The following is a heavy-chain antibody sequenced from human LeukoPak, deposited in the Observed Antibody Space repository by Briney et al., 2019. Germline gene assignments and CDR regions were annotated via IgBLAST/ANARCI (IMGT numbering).Heavy chain of an antibody. CDR1: GFTFSSYA. J-gene: IGHJ4*02. V-gene: IGHV3-30-3*01. CDR2: ISYDGSNK. Sequence: GGSLRLSCAASGFTFSSYAMHWVRQAPGEGLEWVAVISYDGSNKYYADSVKGRFTISRDNSKNTLYLQMNSLRAEDTAVYYCARGDDSSGYRIDYWGQGTLVTVSS. D-gene: IGHD3-22*01. CDR3: ARGDDSSGYRIDY.